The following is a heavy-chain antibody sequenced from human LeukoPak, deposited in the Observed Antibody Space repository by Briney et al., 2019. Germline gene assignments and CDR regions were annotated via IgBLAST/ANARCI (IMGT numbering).Heavy chain of an antibody. CDR2: MNPNSGNT. CDR3: ARDLYGQWLVQGGY. D-gene: IGHD6-19*01. Sequence: AASVKVSCKASGYTLTSYDINWVRQATGQGLEWMGWMNPNSGNTGYAQKFQGRVTMTRDTSISTAYMELSRLRSDDTAVYYCARDLYGQWLVQGGYWGQGTLVTVSS. J-gene: IGHJ4*02. CDR1: GYTLTSYD. V-gene: IGHV1-8*01.